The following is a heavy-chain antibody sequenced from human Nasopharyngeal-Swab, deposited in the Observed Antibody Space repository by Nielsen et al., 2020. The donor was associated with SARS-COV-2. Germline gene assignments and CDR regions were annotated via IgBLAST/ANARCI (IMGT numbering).Heavy chain of an antibody. V-gene: IGHV3-23*01. Sequence: GGSLRLSCAASGFSFSIYAMSWVRQAPGKGLEWVSAISGSGGSTYYADSVKGRFTISRDNSKNTLYLQMNSLRAEDTAVYYCAKDFSNYDNFDYWGQGTLVTVSS. D-gene: IGHD4-11*01. J-gene: IGHJ4*02. CDR2: ISGSGGST. CDR3: AKDFSNYDNFDY. CDR1: GFSFSIYA.